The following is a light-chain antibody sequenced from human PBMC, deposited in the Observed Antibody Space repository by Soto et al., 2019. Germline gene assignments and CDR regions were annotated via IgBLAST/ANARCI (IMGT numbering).Light chain of an antibody. CDR3: SSYTSSSVV. J-gene: IGLJ2*01. V-gene: IGLV2-14*01. CDR2: DVR. Sequence: QSALTQPASVSGSPGQSITISCTGTSSDVGGYNYVSWYQQHPGKAPKLMMYDVRNRPSGVSNRFSGSKSGNTASLTISGVQAEDEADYYCSSYTSSSVVFGGGTKLTVL. CDR1: SSDVGGYNY.